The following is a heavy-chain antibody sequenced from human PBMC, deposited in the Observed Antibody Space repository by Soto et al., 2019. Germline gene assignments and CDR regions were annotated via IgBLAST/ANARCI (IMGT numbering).Heavy chain of an antibody. V-gene: IGHV1-18*01. CDR1: GYAFTSYG. J-gene: IGHJ6*02. CDR2: ISAYNGNT. Sequence: ASVKVSCKASGYAFTSYGISWVRQAPGQGLEWMGWISAYNGNTNFAQKLQGRVTMTTDTPTSTAYMELRSLRSDDTAVYYCARDTQYSYYGMDVWGQGTTVTVSS. CDR3: ARDTQYSYYGMDV.